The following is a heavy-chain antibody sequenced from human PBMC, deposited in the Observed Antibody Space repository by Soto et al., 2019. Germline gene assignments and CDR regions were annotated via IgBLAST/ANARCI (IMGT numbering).Heavy chain of an antibody. J-gene: IGHJ6*02. Sequence: GGSLRLSCAAFGFTFSRYWMHWVRKAPGKGLVWVSRSNTDGSATSYAESVKGRFAISSDNAKNTLYLQMNSLRAEDTVVYYCARALEEDFYESGGYYYYYNLDVWGQGTTVTVSS. V-gene: IGHV3-74*01. CDR1: GFTFSRYW. D-gene: IGHD3-22*01. CDR3: ARALEEDFYESGGYYYYYNLDV. CDR2: SNTDGSAT.